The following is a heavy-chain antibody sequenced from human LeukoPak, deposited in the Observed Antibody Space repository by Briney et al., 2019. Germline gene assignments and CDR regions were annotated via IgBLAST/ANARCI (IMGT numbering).Heavy chain of an antibody. Sequence: SETLSLTCTVSGGSISSYYWSWIRQPPGKGLEWIGYIYYSGSTNYNPSLKSRVTISVDTSKNQFSLKLSSVTAADTAMYYCASRPNLYCSHGVCYISDYWGQGTLVTVSS. CDR3: ASRPNLYCSHGVCYISDY. J-gene: IGHJ4*02. D-gene: IGHD2-8*01. V-gene: IGHV4-59*12. CDR1: GGSISSYY. CDR2: IYYSGST.